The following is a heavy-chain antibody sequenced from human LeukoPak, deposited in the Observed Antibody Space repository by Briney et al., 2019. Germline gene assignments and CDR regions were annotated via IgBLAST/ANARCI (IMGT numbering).Heavy chain of an antibody. CDR3: ARRRRGIQRIFDH. Sequence: KSSETLSLTCTVSGGSISSYYWSWIRQPPGKGLEWIGYIYYSGSTNYNPSLKSRVTISVDTSKNQFSLKLSSVTAADTAVYYCARRRRGIQRIFDHWGQGTLVTVSS. V-gene: IGHV4-59*01. CDR2: IYYSGST. J-gene: IGHJ4*02. D-gene: IGHD5-18*01. CDR1: GGSISSYY.